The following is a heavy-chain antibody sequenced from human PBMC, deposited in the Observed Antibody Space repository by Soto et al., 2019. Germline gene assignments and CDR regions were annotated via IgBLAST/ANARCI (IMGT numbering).Heavy chain of an antibody. V-gene: IGHV3-21*01. CDR2: ISSTSGYI. D-gene: IGHD3-16*01. J-gene: IGHJ4*02. CDR3: ARDWGHTLDY. Sequence: EVQLVESGGGLVKPGGSLRLSCAASGFTFSSYTMNWVRQAPGKGLEWVSSISSTSGYIYYADSVKGRFTISRDNAKNSLYLQMNSLRAEETAVYYCARDWGHTLDYWGQGTLVIFSS. CDR1: GFTFSSYT.